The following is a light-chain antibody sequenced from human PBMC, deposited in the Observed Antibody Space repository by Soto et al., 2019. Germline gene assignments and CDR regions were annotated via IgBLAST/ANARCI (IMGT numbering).Light chain of an antibody. Sequence: DSQRAQSPSPLSASVGGRVTNTFRASQSISSWLAWYQQKPGKAPKLLIYAASSLQSGVPSRFSGSGSGTDFTLTISSLQPEDFATYYCQQSYSTPPVTFGPGTKVDIK. CDR1: QSISSW. J-gene: IGKJ3*01. V-gene: IGKV1-39*01. CDR3: QQSYSTPPVT. CDR2: AAS.